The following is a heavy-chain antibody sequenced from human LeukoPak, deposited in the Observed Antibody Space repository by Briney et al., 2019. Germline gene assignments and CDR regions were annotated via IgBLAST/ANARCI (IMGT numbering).Heavy chain of an antibody. CDR3: AREVGHYDSSGSFAYYYYYMDV. V-gene: IGHV4-61*02. CDR1: GGSISSGSYY. J-gene: IGHJ6*03. Sequence: SETLSLTCTVSGGSISSGSYYWSWIRQPAGRGLEWIGRIYTSGSTNYNPSLKSRVTISVDTSKNQFSLKLSSVTAADTAVYYCAREVGHYDSSGSFAYYYYYMDVWGKGTTVTVSS. CDR2: IYTSGST. D-gene: IGHD3-22*01.